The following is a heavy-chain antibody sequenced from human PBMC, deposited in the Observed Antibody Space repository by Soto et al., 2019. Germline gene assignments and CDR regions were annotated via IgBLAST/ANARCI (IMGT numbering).Heavy chain of an antibody. Sequence: SETLSLTCAVYGASFSGYYWGWIRQPPGKGLEWIGSIYYSGSTYYNPSLKSRVTISVDTSKNQFSLKLSSVTAADTAVYYCARHEYYYDSSGYYFSSRPFDYWGQGTLVTVSS. V-gene: IGHV4-39*01. J-gene: IGHJ4*02. CDR2: IYYSGST. CDR3: ARHEYYYDSSGYYFSSRPFDY. CDR1: GASFSGYY. D-gene: IGHD3-22*01.